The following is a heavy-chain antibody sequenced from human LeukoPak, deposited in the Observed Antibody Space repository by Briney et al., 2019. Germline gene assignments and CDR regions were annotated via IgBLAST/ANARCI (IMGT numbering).Heavy chain of an antibody. V-gene: IGHV1-2*02. J-gene: IGHJ4*02. CDR2: INPNSGGT. CDR3: ARDLGYSGSYYGY. Sequence: ASVKVSCKASGYTFTGYYMHWVRQAPGQGLERMGWINPNSGGTNYAQKFQGRVTMTRDTSISTAYMELSRLRSDDTAVYYCARDLGYSGSYYGYWGQGTLVTVSP. D-gene: IGHD1-26*01. CDR1: GYTFTGYY.